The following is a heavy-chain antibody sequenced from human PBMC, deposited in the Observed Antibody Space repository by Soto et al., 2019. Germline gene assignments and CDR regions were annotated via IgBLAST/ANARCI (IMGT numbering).Heavy chain of an antibody. CDR1: GVSFTDHG. CDR2: FTPKFGTA. CDR3: ARVVVSGFEHWYFDP. V-gene: IGHV1-69*01. D-gene: IGHD5-12*01. J-gene: IGHJ2*01. Sequence: QVQLVQSGAEVKKPGSSVKVSCRASGVSFTDHGISWLRQAPGQGLEWIGGFTPKFGTANYAPKFQGRVSITAYESKPTASVTLSSLRPEDTAVYFCARVVVSGFEHWYFDPWARGTLITVSS.